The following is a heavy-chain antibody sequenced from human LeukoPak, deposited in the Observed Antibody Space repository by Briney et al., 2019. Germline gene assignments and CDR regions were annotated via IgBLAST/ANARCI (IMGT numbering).Heavy chain of an antibody. V-gene: IGHV4-59*01. D-gene: IGHD6-19*01. CDR3: ARCIAVAGTVRFDP. CDR2: IYYSGST. J-gene: IGHJ5*02. Sequence: SETLSLTCTVSGGSISSYYWSWIRQPPGKGLEWIGYIYYSGSTNYNPSLKSRVTISVDTSKNQFSLKLSSVTAADTAVYYCARCIAVAGTVRFDPWGQGTLVTVSS. CDR1: GGSISSYY.